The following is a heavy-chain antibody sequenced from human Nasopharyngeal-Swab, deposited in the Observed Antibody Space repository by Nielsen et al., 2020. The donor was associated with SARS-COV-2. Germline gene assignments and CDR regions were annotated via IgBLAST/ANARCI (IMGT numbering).Heavy chain of an antibody. V-gene: IGHV3-21*01. D-gene: IGHD6-13*01. CDR2: ISSSSSYI. J-gene: IGHJ4*02. Sequence: GESLKISCAASGFTFSSYSINWVRQAPGKGLEWVSSISSSSSYIYYADSVKGRFTISRDNAKNSLYLQMNSLRAEDTAVYYCARATGYSSSQGDYWGQGTLVTVSS. CDR1: GFTFSSYS. CDR3: ARATGYSSSQGDY.